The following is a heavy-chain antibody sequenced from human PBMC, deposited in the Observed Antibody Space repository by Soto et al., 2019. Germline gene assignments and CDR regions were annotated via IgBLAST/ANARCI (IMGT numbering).Heavy chain of an antibody. Sequence: QVQLVQSGGEVKEPGASVKVSCKASGYMFNSYGMSWLRQAPGQGLEWMGWISGYNGKTNYAQDFQGRITMTTETSTTTVYMELRSLSSDDTAAYYCARDETYTSGWYFEVWGQGTLVTVPS. D-gene: IGHD6-19*01. V-gene: IGHV1-18*01. CDR3: ARDETYTSGWYFEV. J-gene: IGHJ4*02. CDR2: ISGYNGKT. CDR1: GYMFNSYG.